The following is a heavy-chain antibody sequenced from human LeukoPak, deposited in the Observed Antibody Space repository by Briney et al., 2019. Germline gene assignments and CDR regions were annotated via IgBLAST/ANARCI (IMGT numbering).Heavy chain of an antibody. CDR2: INSDGSGT. CDR3: ARGGGPPEALGDTFDI. CDR1: GFTFSSYW. J-gene: IGHJ3*02. V-gene: IGHV3-74*01. D-gene: IGHD3-16*01. Sequence: PGGSLRLSCAASGFTFSSYWMHWVRQAPGKGLVWVSRINSDGSGTSYADSVKGRFTISRDNAKNTLYLQVNSLRAEHTAVYYCARGGGPPEALGDTFDIWGQGTMVTVSS.